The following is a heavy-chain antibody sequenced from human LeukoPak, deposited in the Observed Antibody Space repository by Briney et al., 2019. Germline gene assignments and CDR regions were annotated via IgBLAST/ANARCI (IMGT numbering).Heavy chain of an antibody. J-gene: IGHJ5*02. CDR3: ARARIAAAGDWFDP. CDR2: IHYSGNT. CDR1: GGSISSNNYY. D-gene: IGHD6-13*01. V-gene: IGHV4-39*07. Sequence: PSETLSLTCSVSGGSISSNNYYWGWIRQPPGKGLEWIGSIHYSGNTYYNPSLRSRITILLDASKNQFSLKVSSVTAADTAIYYCARARIAAAGDWFDPWGQGALVAVSS.